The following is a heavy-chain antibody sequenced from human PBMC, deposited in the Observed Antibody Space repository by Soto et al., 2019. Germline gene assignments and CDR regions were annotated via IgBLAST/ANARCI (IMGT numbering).Heavy chain of an antibody. J-gene: IGHJ4*02. CDR3: AREGERGYSYGYFGY. Sequence: ASVKVSCKASGYTFTSYGISWVRQAPGQGLEWMGWISAYNGNTNYAQKLQGRVTMTTDTSTSTAYMELRSLRSDDTAVYYCAREGERGYSYGYFGYWGQGTLVTVSS. CDR2: ISAYNGNT. D-gene: IGHD5-18*01. V-gene: IGHV1-18*01. CDR1: GYTFTSYG.